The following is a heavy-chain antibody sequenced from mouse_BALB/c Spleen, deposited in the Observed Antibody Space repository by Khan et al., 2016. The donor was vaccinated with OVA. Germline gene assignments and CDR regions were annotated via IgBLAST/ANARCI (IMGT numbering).Heavy chain of an antibody. CDR1: GDTITSGY. J-gene: IGHJ3*01. CDR2: ILYSGSN. V-gene: IGHV3-8*02. CDR3: ARSSDRYAFAY. Sequence: EVQLQESGPSLVKPSQTLSLTCSATGDTITSGYWCWIRKFPGNKLEYMGYILYSGSNYYNPSLKSGISITRHTAQNPYYLQLTSVTTEDTATYYCARSSDRYAFAYWGQGTLVTVSA. D-gene: IGHD1-1*01.